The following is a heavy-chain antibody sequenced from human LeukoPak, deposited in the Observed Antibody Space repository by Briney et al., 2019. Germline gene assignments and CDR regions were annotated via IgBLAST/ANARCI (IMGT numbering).Heavy chain of an antibody. J-gene: IGHJ4*02. CDR1: GGSISSSNW. D-gene: IGHD3-16*02. Sequence: SETLSLTCAVSGGSISSSNWWSWVRQPPGKGLEWIGEIYHSGSTNYNPSLKSRVTISVDKSKNQFSLKLSSVTAADTAVYYCARESGYDYVWGSYRPFDYWDQGTLVTVSS. CDR3: ARESGYDYVWGSYRPFDY. CDR2: IYHSGST. V-gene: IGHV4-4*02.